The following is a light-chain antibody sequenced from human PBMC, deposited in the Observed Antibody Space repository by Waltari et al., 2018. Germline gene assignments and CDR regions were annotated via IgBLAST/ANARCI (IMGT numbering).Light chain of an antibody. V-gene: IGLV3-1*01. CDR1: KLGVKH. CDR3: QAGDGTTVV. CDR2: QDT. J-gene: IGLJ2*01. Sequence: SYELTQSPSVSVSPGQSATITCSGAKLGVKHVCWYQQKPGQSPVLVIYQDTKPPSGIPERFFGSNSGNTATLTISGTQTMDEADYYCQAGDGTTVVFGGGTKLTVL.